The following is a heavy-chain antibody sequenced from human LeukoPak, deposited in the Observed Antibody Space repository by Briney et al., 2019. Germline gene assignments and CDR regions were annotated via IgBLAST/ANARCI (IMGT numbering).Heavy chain of an antibody. J-gene: IGHJ4*02. V-gene: IGHV3-23*01. Sequence: GSLRLSCAASGFTFSSYAMSWVRQAPGKGLEWVSAISGSGGSTYYADSVKGRFTISRDNSKNTLYLQMNSLRAEDTAVYYCAKDRGIAARPTTFDYWAREPWSPSPQ. CDR2: ISGSGGST. CDR3: AKDRGIAARPTTFDY. D-gene: IGHD6-6*01. CDR1: GFTFSSYA.